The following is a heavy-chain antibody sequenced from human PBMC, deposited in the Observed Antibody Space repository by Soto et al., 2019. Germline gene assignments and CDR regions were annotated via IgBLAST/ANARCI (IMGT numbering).Heavy chain of an antibody. V-gene: IGHV4-59*01. CDR1: GGSISSYY. CDR2: IYYSVTT. D-gene: IGHD2-15*01. Sequence: SETLSLTCTVSGGSISSYYWSWIRQPPGKGLEWIGYIYYSVTTNYNPSLKTRVTISVDTSKNQFSLNLSSVTAADTAVYYCARLIVVRPSWGDYYFYYWGRGTLVTVSS. CDR3: ARLIVVRPSWGDYYFYY. J-gene: IGHJ4*02.